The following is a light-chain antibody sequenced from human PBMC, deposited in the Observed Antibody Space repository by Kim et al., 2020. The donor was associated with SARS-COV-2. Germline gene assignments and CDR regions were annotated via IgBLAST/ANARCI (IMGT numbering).Light chain of an antibody. Sequence: DIQLTQSPPSLSASVGDTVTIVCRPTQNVANFLNWYQQKPGKAPRLLIFATDNLQHGVPSRFSGSGSGTDFTLTISNLQPEDFATYYCQQSYGSITFGQGTKLEI. CDR1: QNVANF. J-gene: IGKJ2*01. V-gene: IGKV1-39*01. CDR2: ATD. CDR3: QQSYGSIT.